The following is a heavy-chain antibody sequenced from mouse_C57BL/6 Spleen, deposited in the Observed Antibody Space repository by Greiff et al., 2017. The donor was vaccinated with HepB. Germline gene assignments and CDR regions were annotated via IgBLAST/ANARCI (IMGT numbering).Heavy chain of an antibody. CDR3: ARGPYGCSYGGVDY. CDR2: IYPGDGDT. J-gene: IGHJ2*01. V-gene: IGHV1-82*01. D-gene: IGHD1-1*01. Sequence: VQLQQSGPELVKPGASVKISCKASGYAFSSSWMNWVKQRPGKGLEWIGRIYPGDGDTNYNGKFKGKATLTADKSSSTAYMQLSSLTSEDSAVYFGARGPYGCSYGGVDYWGQGTTLTVSS. CDR1: GYAFSSSW.